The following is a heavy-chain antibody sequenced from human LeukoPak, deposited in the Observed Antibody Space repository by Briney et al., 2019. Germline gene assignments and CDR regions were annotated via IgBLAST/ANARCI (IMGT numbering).Heavy chain of an antibody. V-gene: IGHV4-59*01. CDR1: GGSISSYY. Sequence: PSETLSLTCTVSGGSISSYYWNWIRQPPGKGLEWIGYIYYSGSTNYNPSLKSRVTISVDTSKNQFSLKLSSVTAADTAVYYCARAIAVAGHGKFDYWGQGTLVTVSS. J-gene: IGHJ4*02. CDR2: IYYSGST. D-gene: IGHD6-19*01. CDR3: ARAIAVAGHGKFDY.